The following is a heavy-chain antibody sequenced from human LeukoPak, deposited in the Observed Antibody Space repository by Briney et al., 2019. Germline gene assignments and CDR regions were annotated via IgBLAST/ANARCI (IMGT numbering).Heavy chain of an antibody. J-gene: IGHJ6*02. CDR3: AASLEMATIFRSGYYYYGMDV. V-gene: IGHV1-69*13. CDR1: GGTFSSYA. D-gene: IGHD5-24*01. Sequence: GASVKVSCKASGGTFSSYAISWVRQAPGQGLEWMGGIIPIFGAAIYAQKFQGSVTITADESTSTAYMELSSLRSGDTAVYYCAASLEMATIFRSGYYYYGMDVWGQGTTVTVSS. CDR2: IIPIFGAA.